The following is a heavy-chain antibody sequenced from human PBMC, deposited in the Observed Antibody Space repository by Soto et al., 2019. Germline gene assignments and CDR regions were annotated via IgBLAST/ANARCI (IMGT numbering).Heavy chain of an antibody. CDR2: ISYNGVNK. CDR1: GFTFGSSG. Sequence: QVTLVESGGGVVQPGKSLRLSCKVSGFTFGSSGMHWVRQATGKGLEWLAVISYNGVNKKYADSVKGRFTISRDDSRNTVDLQMNSLRPEVAAVYYCTKAAWCSPTKCYSAASDYWGQGALVTVAS. CDR3: TKAAWCSPTKCYSAASDY. J-gene: IGHJ4*02. V-gene: IGHV3-30*18. D-gene: IGHD2-21*01.